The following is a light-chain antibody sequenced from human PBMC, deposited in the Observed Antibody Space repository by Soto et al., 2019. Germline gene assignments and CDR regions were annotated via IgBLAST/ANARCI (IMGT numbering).Light chain of an antibody. CDR2: DAS. CDR3: QQYDNLPT. V-gene: IGKV1-33*01. J-gene: IGKJ5*01. CDR1: QTISSW. Sequence: STLSGPVGDRVTITCRASQTISSWLAWSQQKPGKAPKLLIYDASNLETGVPSRFSGSGSGTDFTFTISSLQPEDIATDDCQQYDNLPTFGQGTRLEIK.